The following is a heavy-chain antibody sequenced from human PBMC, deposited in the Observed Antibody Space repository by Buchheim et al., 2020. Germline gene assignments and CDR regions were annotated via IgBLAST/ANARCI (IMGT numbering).Heavy chain of an antibody. CDR1: GGSISSYY. CDR3: ARDLGTIYCSGGSCYSYAFDM. V-gene: IGHV4-59*01. J-gene: IGHJ3*02. D-gene: IGHD2-15*01. Sequence: QVQLQESGPGLVKPSETLSLTCTVSGGSISSYYWSWIRQPPGKGLEWIGYIDSGGSTNYNPSLKSRVTISVDTSKNQFSLKLSSVTAADTAVYYCARDLGTIYCSGGSCYSYAFDMWGQGT. CDR2: IDSGGST.